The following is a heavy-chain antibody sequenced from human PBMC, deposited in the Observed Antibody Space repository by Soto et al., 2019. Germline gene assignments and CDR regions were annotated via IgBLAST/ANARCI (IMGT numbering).Heavy chain of an antibody. CDR1: GFTLSGVD. V-gene: IGHV3-30*18. J-gene: IGHJ4*02. CDR3: AKGGWYTSSSRSDC. D-gene: IGHD6-6*01. Sequence: QVQLVESGGGVVQPGTSLRLSCSASGFTLSGVDMHWVRQAPGKGLEWVAVMSYDGRNQYYADSVKGRFTVYRDSSKRTLYLQMNSLRTEDAAGYYCAKGGWYTSSSRSDCWGQGALVTVSS. CDR2: MSYDGRNQ.